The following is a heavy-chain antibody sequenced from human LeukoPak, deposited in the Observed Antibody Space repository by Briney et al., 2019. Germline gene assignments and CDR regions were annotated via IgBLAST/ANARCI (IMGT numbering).Heavy chain of an antibody. Sequence: GGSLRLSCEGSGFTFSNYWMGWVRQAPGKGLQWVANIKTDGSEKYYVDSVKGRFTISRDKAKNSLYLQMNSLRAEDTAVYYCARERGSYDAFDIWGQGTMVTVSS. CDR3: ARERGSYDAFDI. CDR2: IKTDGSEK. J-gene: IGHJ3*02. V-gene: IGHV3-7*01. CDR1: GFTFSNYW. D-gene: IGHD1-26*01.